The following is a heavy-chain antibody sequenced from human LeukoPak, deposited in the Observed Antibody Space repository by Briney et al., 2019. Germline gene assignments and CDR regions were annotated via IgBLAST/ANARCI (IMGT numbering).Heavy chain of an antibody. V-gene: IGHV1-2*02. CDR1: GYTFTGYY. CDR3: ASELGLDYYGSGSYYPH. D-gene: IGHD3-10*01. Sequence: GASVKVSCKASGYTFTGYYMRWVRQAPGQGLEWMGWINPNSGGTNYAQKFQGRVTMTRDTSISTAYMELSRPRSDDTAVYYCASELGLDYYGSGSYYPHWGQGTLVTVSS. CDR2: INPNSGGT. J-gene: IGHJ4*02.